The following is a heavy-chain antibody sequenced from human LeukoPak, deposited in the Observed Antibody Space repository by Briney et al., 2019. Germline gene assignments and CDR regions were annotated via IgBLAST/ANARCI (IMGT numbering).Heavy chain of an antibody. J-gene: IGHJ4*02. D-gene: IGHD6-6*01. Sequence: PGGSLRLSCAASGFIFSNYAMHWVRQAPGKGLEWVTFIRYDGSNKYHAESVKGRFTISRDNSKNTLYLQMNSLRAEDTAVYYCAKAIHSSSSGVVDYWGQGTLVTVSS. CDR3: AKAIHSSSSGVVDY. V-gene: IGHV3-30*02. CDR1: GFIFSNYA. CDR2: IRYDGSNK.